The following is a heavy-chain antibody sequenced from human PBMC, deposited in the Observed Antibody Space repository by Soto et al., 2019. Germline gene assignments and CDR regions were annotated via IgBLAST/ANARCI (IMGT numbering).Heavy chain of an antibody. V-gene: IGHV3-23*01. Sequence: DVHLLESGGRLVQPGESLRLSCAASGFSFSAYAMSWVRQAPGKGLEWVSAISGSGAKTFYAGSVKGRFTISRDNSNDTVFLHLKSLRVEDTAVYYCVKDQAGDYALFFPSCGQGTPLTVSS. CDR1: GFSFSAYA. D-gene: IGHD4-17*01. CDR3: VKDQAGDYALFFPS. CDR2: ISGSGAKT. J-gene: IGHJ5*02.